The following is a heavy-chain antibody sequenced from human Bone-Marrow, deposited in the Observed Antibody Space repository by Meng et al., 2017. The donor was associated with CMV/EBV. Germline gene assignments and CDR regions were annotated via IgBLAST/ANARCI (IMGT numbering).Heavy chain of an antibody. V-gene: IGHV3-23*01. J-gene: IGHJ4*02. D-gene: IGHD2-8*01. CDR1: GFTFSSYW. CDR2: MVGTGGV. CDR3: AKVPFSTNPYYFYY. Sequence: GGSLRLSCAASGFTFSSYWMHWVRQAPGKGLVWVSIMVGTGGVIYADSVKGRFTVSRDNSKNTLYLEMNSLRVEDTAVYYCAKVPFSTNPYYFYYWGQGTLVTVSS.